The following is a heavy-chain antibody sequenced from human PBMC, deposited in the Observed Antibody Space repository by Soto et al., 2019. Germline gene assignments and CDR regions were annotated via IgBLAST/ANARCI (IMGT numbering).Heavy chain of an antibody. Sequence: GGPLRLSCAASGFTFSSYSMNWVRQAPGKGLEWVSSISSSSSYIYYADSVKGRFTISRDNAKNSPYLQMNSLRAEDTAVYYCARASPMATITTQNDYWGQGTLVTVS. J-gene: IGHJ4*02. CDR3: ARASPMATITTQNDY. CDR1: GFTFSSYS. V-gene: IGHV3-21*01. CDR2: ISSSSSYI. D-gene: IGHD5-12*01.